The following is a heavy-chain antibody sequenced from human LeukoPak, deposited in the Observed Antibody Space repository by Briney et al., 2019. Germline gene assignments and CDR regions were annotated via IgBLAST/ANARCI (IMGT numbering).Heavy chain of an antibody. CDR1: GFTFSSYE. D-gene: IGHD2-2*01. CDR2: ISGSGGST. Sequence: GGSLRLSCAASGFTFSSYEMNWVRQAPGKGLEWVSAISGSGGSTYYADSVKGRFTISRDNSKNTLYLQMNSLRAEDTAVYYCAKDTWKYQLLRNWFDPWGQGTLVTVSS. V-gene: IGHV3-23*01. J-gene: IGHJ5*02. CDR3: AKDTWKYQLLRNWFDP.